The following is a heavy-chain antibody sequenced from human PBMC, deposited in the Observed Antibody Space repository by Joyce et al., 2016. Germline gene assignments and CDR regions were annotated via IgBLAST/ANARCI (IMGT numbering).Heavy chain of an antibody. D-gene: IGHD2-15*01. CDR2: ITKSGDNT. V-gene: IGHV3-23*01. J-gene: IGHJ4*02. CDR3: AKAPVRYCSGFSCYPFDF. Sequence: EVQLLESGGGLVQPGGSLRLSCAASGFTFSSYAMGWVRQAPGKGLEWVSVITKSGDNTHHADSVKGRFTMSRDNPKNTLYLQMNSLRVEDTAVYYCAKAPVRYCSGFSCYPFDFWGQGTLVTVSS. CDR1: GFTFSSYA.